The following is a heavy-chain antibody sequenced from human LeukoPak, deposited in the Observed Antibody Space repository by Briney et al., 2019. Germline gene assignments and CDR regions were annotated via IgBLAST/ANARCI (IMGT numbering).Heavy chain of an antibody. D-gene: IGHD3-22*01. CDR2: ISKSGSTI. J-gene: IGHJ5*02. Sequence: GGSLRLSCAGSGFTFNSYWMNWVRQAPGKGLEWVSYISKSGSTIYYADSVKGRFTISRDNAKNSLYLQMNSLRAEDTAVYYCARRDCDSIKCRGSNWFDPWGQGTLVTVSS. V-gene: IGHV3-48*01. CDR1: GFTFNSYW. CDR3: ARRDCDSIKCRGSNWFDP.